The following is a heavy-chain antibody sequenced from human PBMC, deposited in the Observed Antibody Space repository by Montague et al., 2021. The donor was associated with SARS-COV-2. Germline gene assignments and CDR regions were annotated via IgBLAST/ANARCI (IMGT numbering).Heavy chain of an antibody. D-gene: IGHD3-22*01. Sequence: SETLSLTCGVYGGSFGDDHWSWIRQPPGKGLEWIGDIKQSGSTNYNPSLTSRVTISVDTSKNQFSLKLTSVTAADTAVYFCARGHLSVSMIVVVFTSASYYFDYWGQGAQVTVSP. CDR3: ARGHLSVSMIVVVFTSASYYFDY. V-gene: IGHV4-34*01. CDR1: GGSFGDDH. J-gene: IGHJ4*02. CDR2: IKQSGST.